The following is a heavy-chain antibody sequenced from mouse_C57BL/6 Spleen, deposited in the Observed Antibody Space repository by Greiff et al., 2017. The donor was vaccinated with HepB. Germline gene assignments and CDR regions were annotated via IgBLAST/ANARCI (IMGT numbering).Heavy chain of an antibody. D-gene: IGHD2-3*01. V-gene: IGHV1-42*01. J-gene: IGHJ4*01. CDR3: ARDDGYYYAMDY. CDR1: GYSFTGYY. Sequence: VQLQQSGPELVKPGASVKISCKASGYSFTGYYMNWVKQSPEKSLEWIGEINPSTGGTTYNQKFKAKATLTVDKSSSTAYMQLKSLTSEDSAVYYYARDDGYYYAMDYWGQGTSVTVSS. CDR2: INPSTGGT.